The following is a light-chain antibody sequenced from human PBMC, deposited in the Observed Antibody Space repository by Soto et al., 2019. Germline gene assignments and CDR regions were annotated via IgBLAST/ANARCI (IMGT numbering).Light chain of an antibody. CDR3: QSYDSSLSGNV. V-gene: IGLV1-40*01. CDR1: SPNIGAGYD. Sequence: QSVLTQPPSVSGAPGRRVTISCTGSSPNIGAGYDVHWYQQLPGTAPKLLIYANSNRPSGVPDRFSGSKSGTSASLAITGLQAEDEADYYCQSYDSSLSGNVFGTGTKVTVL. CDR2: ANS. J-gene: IGLJ1*01.